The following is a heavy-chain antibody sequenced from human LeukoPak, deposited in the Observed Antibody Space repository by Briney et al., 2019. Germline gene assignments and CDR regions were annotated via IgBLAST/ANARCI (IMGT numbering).Heavy chain of an antibody. Sequence: PSETLSLTCTVSGGSIGSYYWSWIRQPPGKGLEWIGYIYYSGSTNYNPSLKSRVTISVDTSKSQFSLKLSSVTAADTAVYYCARLGGCGYSDYWGQGTLVTVSS. D-gene: IGHD2-15*01. V-gene: IGHV4-59*01. CDR1: GGSIGSYY. CDR2: IYYSGST. CDR3: ARLGGCGYSDY. J-gene: IGHJ4*02.